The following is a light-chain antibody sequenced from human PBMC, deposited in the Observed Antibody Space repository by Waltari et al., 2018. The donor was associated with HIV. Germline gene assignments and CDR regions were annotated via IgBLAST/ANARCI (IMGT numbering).Light chain of an antibody. V-gene: IGLV1-40*01. Sequence: QSVLTQPPSVSGAPGQRVTLSCTGSTSNIGAGYDVHGYQQLPGTAPKLLIYRNTNRPSGVPDRFSGSKSGTSASLAITGLQAEDEADYYCQSYDSSLSASVFGGGTKLTVL. CDR2: RNT. CDR3: QSYDSSLSASV. CDR1: TSNIGAGYD. J-gene: IGLJ2*01.